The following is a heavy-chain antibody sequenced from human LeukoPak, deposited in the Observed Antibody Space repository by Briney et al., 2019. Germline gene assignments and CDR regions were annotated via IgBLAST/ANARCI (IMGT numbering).Heavy chain of an antibody. CDR3: ARKTSSSWAFDY. D-gene: IGHD6-13*01. Sequence: SETLSLICTVSGVSIRSSTYYWGWIRQPPGKGLECIGYISYRGGTSYNPSLKSRLTISVDTSKNQFSVKLSSVTAADTAVYYCARKTSSSWAFDYWGQGTLVTVSS. V-gene: IGHV4-61*01. J-gene: IGHJ4*02. CDR1: GVSIRSSTYY. CDR2: ISYRGGT.